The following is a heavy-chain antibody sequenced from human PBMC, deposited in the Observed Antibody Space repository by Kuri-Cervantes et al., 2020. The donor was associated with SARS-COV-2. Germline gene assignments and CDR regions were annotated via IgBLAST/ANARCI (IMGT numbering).Heavy chain of an antibody. Sequence: GSLRLSCTVSGSSVSSPNYWGWLRQPPGKGLEWIGGIYHSGTTYYNPSLKSRVTLSVDTSKNHFSLRLSSLTAADAAVYYCATLPGRGDYYTSGTVSDNWGQGTLVTVSS. CDR1: GSSVSSPNY. V-gene: IGHV4-38-2*02. J-gene: IGHJ4*02. CDR2: IYHSGTT. D-gene: IGHD3-10*01. CDR3: ATLPGRGDYYTSGTVSDN.